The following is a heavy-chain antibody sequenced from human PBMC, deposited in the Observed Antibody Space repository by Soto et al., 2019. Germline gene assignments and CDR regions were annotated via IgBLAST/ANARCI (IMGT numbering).Heavy chain of an antibody. D-gene: IGHD6-19*01. J-gene: IGHJ3*02. Sequence: PSETLSLTCAVYGGSFSGYYWSWIRQPPGNGLEWIGEINHSGSTNYNPSLKSRVTISVDTSKNQFSLKLSSVTAADTAVYYCARGDSGWLRAFDIWGQGTMVTVSS. CDR2: INHSGST. V-gene: IGHV4-34*01. CDR3: ARGDSGWLRAFDI. CDR1: GGSFSGYY.